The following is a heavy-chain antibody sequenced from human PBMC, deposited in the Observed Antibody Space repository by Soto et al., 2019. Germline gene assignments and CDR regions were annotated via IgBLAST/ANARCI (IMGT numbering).Heavy chain of an antibody. J-gene: IGHJ4*02. CDR1: GFTFSSYG. Sequence: QVQLVESGGGVVQPGRSLRLSCAASGFTFSSYGMHWVRQAPGKGLEWVAVISYDGSNKYYADSVKGRFTISRDNSKNTLYLQMNSLRAEDTAVYYCAKDHPSGSWLHWGQGTLVTVSS. CDR2: ISYDGSNK. D-gene: IGHD1-26*01. CDR3: AKDHPSGSWLH. V-gene: IGHV3-30*18.